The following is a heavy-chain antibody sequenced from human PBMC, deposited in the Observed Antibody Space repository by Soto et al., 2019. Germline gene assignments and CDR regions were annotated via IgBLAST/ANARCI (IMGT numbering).Heavy chain of an antibody. D-gene: IGHD4-17*01. CDR3: AREGDYGLVDAFDI. J-gene: IGHJ3*02. CDR1: GCSISSGGYS. Sequence: SETLSLTCAVSGCSISSGGYSWSWIRQPPGKGLEWIGYIYHSGSTYYNPSLKSRVTISVDRSKNQFSLKLSSVTAADTAVYYCAREGDYGLVDAFDIWGQGTMVTVSS. V-gene: IGHV4-30-2*01. CDR2: IYHSGST.